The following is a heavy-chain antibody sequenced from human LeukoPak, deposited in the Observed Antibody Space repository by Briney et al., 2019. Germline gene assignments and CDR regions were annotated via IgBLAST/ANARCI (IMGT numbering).Heavy chain of an antibody. CDR1: GGSISSYY. CDR2: IYTSGST. Sequence: SETLSLTCTVSGGSISSYYWSWIRQPAGKGLEWIGRIYTSGSTNYNPSLKSRVTMSVDTSKNQFSLKLSSVTAADTAVYYCARGAITPWYYYKDVWGKGTTVTVSS. V-gene: IGHV4-4*07. CDR3: ARGAITPWYYYKDV. D-gene: IGHD2-21*01. J-gene: IGHJ6*03.